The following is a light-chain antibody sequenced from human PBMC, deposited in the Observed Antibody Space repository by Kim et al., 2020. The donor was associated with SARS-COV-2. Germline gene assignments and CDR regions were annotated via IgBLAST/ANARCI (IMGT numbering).Light chain of an antibody. Sequence: ASVGDRVTITCRASQSISSYLNCYQQRPGKAPKLLIYAASSLQGGVPTRFSGNGSGTDFTLTISSLQAEDFAAYYCQQSYSTTMYAFGQGTKLKI. V-gene: IGKV1-39*01. J-gene: IGKJ2*01. CDR1: QSISSY. CDR2: AAS. CDR3: QQSYSTTMYA.